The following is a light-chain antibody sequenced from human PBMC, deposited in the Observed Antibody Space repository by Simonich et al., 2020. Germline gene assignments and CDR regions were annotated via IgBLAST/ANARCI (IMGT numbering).Light chain of an antibody. Sequence: DIVMTQSPDSLAVSLGERATINCKSSQSVLYSSNNKNYLAWYQQKPGKPPKRLIYWASTRESGVPDRFSGSGSGTDFTLTISSLQAEDVAVYYCQQYYSTPTFGQGTKLEIK. CDR2: WAS. J-gene: IGKJ2*01. CDR3: QQYYSTPT. V-gene: IGKV4-1*01. CDR1: QSVLYSSNNKNY.